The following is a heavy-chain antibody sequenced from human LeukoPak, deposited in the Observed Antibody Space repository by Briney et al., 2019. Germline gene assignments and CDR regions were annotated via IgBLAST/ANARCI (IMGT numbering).Heavy chain of an antibody. Sequence: GGSLILSCIASGFTFSSYWMSWVRQAPGKGLEWVANINQDGREKHSVDSVKGRFTVSRDNARNSLYLQMNSLRAEDTAMYYCARDQTGQAWIYWGQGTLVTVSS. D-gene: IGHD2-2*03. V-gene: IGHV3-7*04. J-gene: IGHJ4*02. CDR2: INQDGREK. CDR3: ARDQTGQAWIY. CDR1: GFTFSSYW.